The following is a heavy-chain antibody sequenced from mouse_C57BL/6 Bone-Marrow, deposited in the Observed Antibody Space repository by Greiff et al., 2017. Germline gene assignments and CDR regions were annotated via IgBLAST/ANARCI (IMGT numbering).Heavy chain of an antibody. D-gene: IGHD1-1*01. V-gene: IGHV1-85*01. J-gene: IGHJ4*01. CDR1: GYTFTSYD. Sequence: QVQLQQSGPELVKPGASVKLSCKASGYTFTSYDINWVKQRPGQGLEWIGWIYPRDGSTKYTEKFKGKATLTVDTSSSTAYMELHSLTSEDSAVYFCARTYYCGSSYDAMDYWGQGTSVTVSS. CDR2: IYPRDGST. CDR3: ARTYYCGSSYDAMDY.